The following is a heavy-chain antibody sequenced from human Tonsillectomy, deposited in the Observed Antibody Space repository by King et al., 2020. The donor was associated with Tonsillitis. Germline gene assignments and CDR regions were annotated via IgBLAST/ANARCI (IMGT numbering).Heavy chain of an antibody. J-gene: IGHJ3*02. CDR3: ARDMRLGVSNAFDM. CDR2: ITWNSGDK. D-gene: IGHD3-16*01. CDR1: GFTFDDYG. V-gene: IGHV3-9*01. Sequence: VQSGRSLRLSCAASGFTFDDYGMNWIRQVPGKGLEWGSRITWNSGDKDYADSGKGRFSFSRDNAKNFLFLQMNSLRTEDTALYYCARDMRLGVSNAFDMWGQGTMVTVSS.